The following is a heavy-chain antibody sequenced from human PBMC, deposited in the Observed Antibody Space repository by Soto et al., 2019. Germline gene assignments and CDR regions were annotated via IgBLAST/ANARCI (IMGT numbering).Heavy chain of an antibody. CDR2: IYWDDDK. CDR1: GFSLSTTRVA. D-gene: IGHD6-19*01. Sequence: QITLKESGPTLVKPTQTLTLTCTFSGFSLSTTRVAVGWIRQPPGKALEWLALIYWDDDKRYSPFLKSRLTIPTDTSKNQVVLTMTNMDPVDTATYYCAHSVVAGLGYYFDYWGQGTLVTVSS. J-gene: IGHJ4*02. V-gene: IGHV2-5*02. CDR3: AHSVVAGLGYYFDY.